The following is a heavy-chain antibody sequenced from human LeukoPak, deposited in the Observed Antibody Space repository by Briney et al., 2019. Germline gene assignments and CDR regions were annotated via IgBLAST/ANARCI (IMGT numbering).Heavy chain of an antibody. D-gene: IGHD3-10*01. CDR3: ARDLGGGDPSQGYHYYMDI. CDR1: GVSVSNFY. Sequence: SETLSLTCTVSGVSVSNFYWSWIRQPAGRGLEWVGRIYTNGNTNYSPSLKSRVTMSADTSKSQLSLKLTSVTAADTAVYYCARDLGGGDPSQGYHYYMDIWGEGITVTVSS. CDR2: IYTNGNT. J-gene: IGHJ6*03. V-gene: IGHV4-4*07.